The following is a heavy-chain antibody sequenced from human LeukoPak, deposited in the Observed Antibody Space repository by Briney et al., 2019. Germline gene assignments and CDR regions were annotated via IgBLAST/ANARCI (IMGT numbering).Heavy chain of an antibody. Sequence: ASVKVSCKPSGYTFTNYPLNWVRQAPGRGLEWMGLINADDGNTRYSQRFQGRVTITRDTSANTAYMELSSLRFEDTAVYYCARGIVVKPSANWFDPWGQGTPVTVSS. V-gene: IGHV1-3*01. J-gene: IGHJ5*02. CDR1: GYTFTNYP. D-gene: IGHD2-2*01. CDR3: ARGIVVKPSANWFDP. CDR2: INADDGNT.